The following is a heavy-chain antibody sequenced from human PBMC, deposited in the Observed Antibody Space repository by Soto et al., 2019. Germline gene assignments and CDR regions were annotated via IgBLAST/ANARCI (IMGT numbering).Heavy chain of an antibody. CDR1: GGSISSYY. CDR3: ARVHPNTINYMDV. CDR2: IYYSGST. V-gene: IGHV4-59*01. J-gene: IGHJ6*03. Sequence: SETLSLTCTVSGGSISSYYWSWIRQPPGKGLEWIGYIYYSGSTNYNPSLKSRVTISVDTSKNQFSLKLSSVTAADTAVYYCARVHPNTINYMDVWGKGTTVTVSS.